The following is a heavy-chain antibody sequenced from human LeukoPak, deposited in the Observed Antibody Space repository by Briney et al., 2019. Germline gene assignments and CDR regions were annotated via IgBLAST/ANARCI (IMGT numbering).Heavy chain of an antibody. V-gene: IGHV4-34*01. CDR1: GGSFSGYY. CDR3: ARAFFRGDYNWFDP. CDR2: INHSGST. Sequence: SETLSLTCAVYGGSFSGYYWSWIRQPPGKGLEWIGEINHSGSTNYNPSLKSRVTISVDTSKNRFSLKLSSVTAADTAVYYCARAFFRGDYNWFDPWGQGTLVTVSS. D-gene: IGHD3-10*01. J-gene: IGHJ5*02.